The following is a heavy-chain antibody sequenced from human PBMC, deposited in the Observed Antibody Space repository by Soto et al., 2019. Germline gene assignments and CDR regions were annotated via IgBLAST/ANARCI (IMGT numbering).Heavy chain of an antibody. CDR3: ARSGYCSSTSCPLKYYYYGMDV. Sequence: ASVKVSCKASGYTFTNYGIIWVRQAPGQGLEWMGWISTYNGNTNFAQKLQGRVTMTTDTSASTAYMELRSLRSDDTAVYYCARSGYCSSTSCPLKYYYYGMDVWGQGTTVTVCS. J-gene: IGHJ6*02. CDR1: GYTFTNYG. V-gene: IGHV1-18*01. CDR2: ISTYNGNT. D-gene: IGHD2-2*01.